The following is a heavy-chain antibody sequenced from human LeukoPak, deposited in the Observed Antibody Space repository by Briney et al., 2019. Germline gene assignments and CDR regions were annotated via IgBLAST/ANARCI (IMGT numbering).Heavy chain of an antibody. CDR1: GFIFSNYW. J-gene: IGHJ4*02. Sequence: GGSLRLSCAASGFIFSNYWMAGVRQAPGKGLEWVAMIHPDGSGKSYVDSVRGRFTISRDNAKNSLFLQMNSLRVEDTAVYCASQASARFDYWGQGTLVTVSS. CDR2: IHPDGSGK. V-gene: IGHV3-7*02. CDR3: ASQASARFDY. D-gene: IGHD6-25*01.